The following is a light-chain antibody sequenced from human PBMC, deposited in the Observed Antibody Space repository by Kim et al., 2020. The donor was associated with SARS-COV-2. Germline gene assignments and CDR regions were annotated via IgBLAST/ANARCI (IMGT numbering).Light chain of an antibody. V-gene: IGLV2-14*03. CDR1: SSDVGGYNY. J-gene: IGLJ1*01. Sequence: QSALTQPASVSGSPGQSITISCTGTSSDVGGYNYVSWYQQHPGKAPKLMIYDDIKRPSGVSNLFSGSKSGNTASLTISGLQAEDEADYYCSSYTSSTTWVFGTGTQVTVL. CDR3: SSYTSSTTWV. CDR2: DDI.